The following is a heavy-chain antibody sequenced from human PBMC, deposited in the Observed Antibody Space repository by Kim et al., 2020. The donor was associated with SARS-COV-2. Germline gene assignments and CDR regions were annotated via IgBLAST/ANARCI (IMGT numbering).Heavy chain of an antibody. J-gene: IGHJ4*01. V-gene: IGHV3-7*01. D-gene: IGHD3-10*01. Sequence: GGSLRLSCAASGFRFNIYQMAWVRQAPGKGLEWVAAIKHDGSEKDYLDSVRGRFTFSRDNAENYLFLQMTNLRVEETAGYYWARDSSWDNLGDFFHFDY. CDR2: IKHDGSEK. CDR1: GFRFNIYQ. CDR3: ARDSSWDNLGDFFHFDY.